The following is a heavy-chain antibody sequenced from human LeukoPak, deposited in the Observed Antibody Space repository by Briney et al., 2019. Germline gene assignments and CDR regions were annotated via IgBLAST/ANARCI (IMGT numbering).Heavy chain of an antibody. Sequence: SETLSLTCAVYGGSFSGYYWSWIRQPPGKGLEWIGEINHSGSTNYNPSLKSRVTISVDTSKNQFSLKLSSVTVADTAVYYCARGLKFDYWGQGTLVTVSS. CDR3: ARGLKFDY. V-gene: IGHV4-34*01. CDR1: GGSFSGYY. CDR2: INHSGST. J-gene: IGHJ4*02.